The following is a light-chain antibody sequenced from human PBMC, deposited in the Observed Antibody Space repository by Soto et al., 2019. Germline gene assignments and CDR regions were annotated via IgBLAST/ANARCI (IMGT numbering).Light chain of an antibody. CDR3: ASWDESLNGPV. Sequence: QSVLTQPPSASGTPGQRVTMSCSGSSSNIVSYSVSWYQHLPGTAPKLIIYSDNQRPSGVPDRFSGSKSGTSASLAISGLQSDDEADYYCASWDESLNGPVFGGGTKVTVL. J-gene: IGLJ3*02. V-gene: IGLV1-44*01. CDR1: SSNIVSYS. CDR2: SDN.